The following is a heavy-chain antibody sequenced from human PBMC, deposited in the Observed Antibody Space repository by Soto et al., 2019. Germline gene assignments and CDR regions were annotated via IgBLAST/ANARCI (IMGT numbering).Heavy chain of an antibody. J-gene: IGHJ6*03. Sequence: ASVKVSCKASGYTFTSYGISWVRQAPGQGLEWMGWISAYNGNTNYAQKLQGRVTMTTDTSTGTAYMELRSLRSDDTAVYYCVKTIESWPDDYYYYMDVWGKGTTVTVSS. V-gene: IGHV1-18*01. CDR3: VKTIESWPDDYYYYMDV. D-gene: IGHD3-9*01. CDR1: GYTFTSYG. CDR2: ISAYNGNT.